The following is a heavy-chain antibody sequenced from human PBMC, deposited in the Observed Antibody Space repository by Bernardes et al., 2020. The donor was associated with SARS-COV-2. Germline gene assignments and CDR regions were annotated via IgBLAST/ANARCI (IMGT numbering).Heavy chain of an antibody. V-gene: IGHV2-5*02. Sequence: SGPTLVKPTQTLTLTCTFSGFSLNTRGVNVGWIRQSPGKALEWLALIYWDGDKRYSPALKNRLTLTKDTSKNQVVLTMTNMDPVDTATYFCTHKGTGIVNDAFDVWGQGTVVTVSS. CDR2: IYWDGDK. J-gene: IGHJ3*01. D-gene: IGHD1-1*01. CDR1: GFSLNTRGVN. CDR3: THKGTGIVNDAFDV.